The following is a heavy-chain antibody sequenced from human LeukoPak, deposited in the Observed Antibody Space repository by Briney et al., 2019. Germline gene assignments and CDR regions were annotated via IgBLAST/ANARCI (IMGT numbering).Heavy chain of an antibody. Sequence: GGSLRLSCAASGFTFSDYYMSWIRQAPGKGLEWVSYISSSGSTIYYADSVKGRFTISRDNAKNSLYLQMNSLRAEDTAVYYCERSDSSGYPNWFDPWGQGTLVTVSS. CDR2: ISSSGSTI. V-gene: IGHV3-11*01. CDR1: GFTFSDYY. D-gene: IGHD3-22*01. J-gene: IGHJ5*02. CDR3: ERSDSSGYPNWFDP.